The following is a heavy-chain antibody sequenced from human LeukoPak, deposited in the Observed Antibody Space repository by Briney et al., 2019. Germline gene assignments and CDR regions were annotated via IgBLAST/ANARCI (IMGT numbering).Heavy chain of an antibody. CDR2: IYTSGST. CDR3: ARVVVPAKDHYYMDV. V-gene: IGHV4-4*07. Sequence: SETLSLTCTVSGGSISSYYWSWIRQPAGEGLEWIGRIYTSGSTNYNPSLKSRVTMSVDTSKNQFSLKLSSVTAADTAVYYCARVVVPAKDHYYMDVWGKGTTVTVSS. D-gene: IGHD2-2*01. J-gene: IGHJ6*03. CDR1: GGSISSYY.